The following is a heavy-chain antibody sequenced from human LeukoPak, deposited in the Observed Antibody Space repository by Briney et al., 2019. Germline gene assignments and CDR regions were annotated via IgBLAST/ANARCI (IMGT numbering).Heavy chain of an antibody. D-gene: IGHD5-12*01. J-gene: IGHJ5*02. CDR2: ISSSSSTI. V-gene: IGHV3-48*04. CDR1: GFTFSNYA. Sequence: GGSLRLSCAASGFTFSNYAMSWVRQAPGKGLEWVSYISSSSSTIYYADSVKGRFTISRDNAKNSLYLQMNSLRAEDTAVYYCARTSGYGYNWFDPWGQGTLVTVSS. CDR3: ARTSGYGYNWFDP.